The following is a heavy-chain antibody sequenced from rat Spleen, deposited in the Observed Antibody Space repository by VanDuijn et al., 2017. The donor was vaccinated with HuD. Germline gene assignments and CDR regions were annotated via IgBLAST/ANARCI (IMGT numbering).Heavy chain of an antibody. J-gene: IGHJ1*01. V-gene: IGHV5S10*01. CDR3: TRRGYNNYWYFDF. Sequence: VQLQESGPGLVQPSQTLSLTCTVSGLSLLSNGVSWIRQVPGKGLEWVATIIYDGIRTYYRDSVKGRFTISRDNAKSTLYLQMNSLRSEDTATYYCTRRGYNNYWYFDFWGPGTMVTVSS. CDR2: IIYDGIRT. D-gene: IGHD1-10*01. CDR1: GLSLLSNG.